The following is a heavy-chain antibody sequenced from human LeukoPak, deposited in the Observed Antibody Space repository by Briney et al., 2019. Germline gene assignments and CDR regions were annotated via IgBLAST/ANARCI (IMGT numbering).Heavy chain of an antibody. CDR1: GGSISSGDYY. V-gene: IGHV4-30-4*01. D-gene: IGHD2-21*01. CDR2: ICYSGST. J-gene: IGHJ2*01. CDR3: ARDRRQPPFPSYWYFDL. Sequence: PSQTLSLTCTVSGGSISSGDYYWSWIRQPPGTGLEWIGYICYSGSTYYNPSLKSRVTISVDTSKNQFSLKLSSVTAADTAVYYCARDRRQPPFPSYWYFDLWGRGTLVTVSS.